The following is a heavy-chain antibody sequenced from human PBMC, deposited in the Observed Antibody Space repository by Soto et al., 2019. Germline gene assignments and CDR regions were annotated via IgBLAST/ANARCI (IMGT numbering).Heavy chain of an antibody. Sequence: QVQLVQSGAEVKMPGSSVKVSCKASGGTFSSYAISWVRQAPGQGLEWMGGIIPIFGTANYAQKFQGRVTITADESTSTAYMELSSLRSEDTAVYYCARGVAVAGTDYYYGMDVWGQGTTVTVSS. J-gene: IGHJ6*02. V-gene: IGHV1-69*01. CDR2: IIPIFGTA. CDR1: GGTFSSYA. D-gene: IGHD6-19*01. CDR3: ARGVAVAGTDYYYGMDV.